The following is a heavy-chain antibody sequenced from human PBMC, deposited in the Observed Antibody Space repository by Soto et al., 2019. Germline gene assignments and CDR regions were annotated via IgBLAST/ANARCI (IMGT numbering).Heavy chain of an antibody. V-gene: IGHV3-21*01. CDR1: GFTFSSYS. J-gene: IGHJ4*02. CDR3: ARDRGAVFYDFWSGFARFDY. CDR2: ISSSSSYI. Sequence: PGGSLRLSCAASGFTFSSYSMNWVRQAPGKGLEWVSSISSSSSYIYYADSVKGRFTISRDNAKNSLYLQMNSLRAEDTAVYYCARDRGAVFYDFWSGFARFDYWGQGTLVTVSS. D-gene: IGHD3-3*01.